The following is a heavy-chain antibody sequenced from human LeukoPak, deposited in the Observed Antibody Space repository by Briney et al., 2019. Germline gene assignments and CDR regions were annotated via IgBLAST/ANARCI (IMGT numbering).Heavy chain of an antibody. J-gene: IGHJ4*02. CDR1: GFTFSTYD. D-gene: IGHD6-19*01. V-gene: IGHV3-23*01. CDR3: AKDLAAVPGNKYFAY. Sequence: PGGSLRLSCVASGFTFSTYDMTWLRQAPGKGLEWVSSISGSGGSTYYADSVKGRFTTSRDNSKNTLYLQMNGLRAEDTAVYYCAKDLAAVPGNKYFAYWGQGTLVTVSS. CDR2: ISGSGGST.